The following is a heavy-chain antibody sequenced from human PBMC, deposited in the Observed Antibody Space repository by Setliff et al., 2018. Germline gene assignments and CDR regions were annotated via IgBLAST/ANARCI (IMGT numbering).Heavy chain of an antibody. CDR1: GDSIRSSRYY. CDR3: RLWSHNYHNDY. V-gene: IGHV4-39*07. D-gene: IGHD3-16*01. J-gene: IGHJ4*02. CDR2: IYSSGNT. Sequence: SETLSLTCTVSGDSIRSSRYYWGWIRQPPGKGLEWIGSIYSSGNTYYNPSLKRRVTISADTSKNLLSLKLTSVTAADTAVYYCRLWSHNYHNDYWGQGTLVTVSS.